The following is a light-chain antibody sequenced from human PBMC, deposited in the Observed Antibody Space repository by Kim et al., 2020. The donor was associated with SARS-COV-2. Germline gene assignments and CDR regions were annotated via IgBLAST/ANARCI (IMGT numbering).Light chain of an antibody. CDR1: SGSIASNY. Sequence: NFMLTQPHSVSESPGQTVTISCTRSSGSIASNYVQWYQQRPGSVPTIVIYEDNKRPSGVPDRFSGSIDRSSNSASLTISGLKTEDEADYYCQSYDSRSVTFGGGTQLTVL. V-gene: IGLV6-57*04. CDR3: QSYDSRSVT. CDR2: EDN. J-gene: IGLJ2*01.